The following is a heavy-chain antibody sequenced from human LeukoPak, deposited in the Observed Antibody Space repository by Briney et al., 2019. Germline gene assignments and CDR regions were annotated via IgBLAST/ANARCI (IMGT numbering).Heavy chain of an antibody. Sequence: SETLSLTCAVYGGSFSGYYWSWIRQPPGKGLEWIGEINHSGSTNYNPSLKSRVTISVDTSKNQFSLKLSSVTAADTAVYYCAREGWIYYYYYMGVWGKGTTVAVSS. CDR2: INHSGST. D-gene: IGHD6-19*01. J-gene: IGHJ6*03. V-gene: IGHV4-34*01. CDR1: GGSFSGYY. CDR3: AREGWIYYYYYMGV.